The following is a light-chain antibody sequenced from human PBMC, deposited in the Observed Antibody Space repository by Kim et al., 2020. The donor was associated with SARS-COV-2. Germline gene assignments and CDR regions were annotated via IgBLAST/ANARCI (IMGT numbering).Light chain of an antibody. Sequence: VSPGERGTISCRASQGVSSKLAWYQQKPGQSPRLLIYGASTRATGIPARFSGSGSGTEFTLTISGLQAEDYAVYYCQQYDKWPLTFGGGTKVDIK. V-gene: IGKV3-15*01. J-gene: IGKJ4*01. CDR3: QQYDKWPLT. CDR1: QGVSSK. CDR2: GAS.